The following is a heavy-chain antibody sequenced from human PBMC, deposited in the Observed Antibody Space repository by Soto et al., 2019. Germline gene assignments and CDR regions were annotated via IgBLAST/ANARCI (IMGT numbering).Heavy chain of an antibody. CDR3: ARYSGSSTREYFQH. CDR1: GFTFSSYG. V-gene: IGHV3-21*01. J-gene: IGHJ1*01. Sequence: GWSLGLSCAASGFTFSSYGMHWVRQAPGKGLEWVSSISSSSSYIYYADSVKGRFTISRDNAKNSLYLQMNSLRAEDTAVYYCARYSGSSTREYFQHWGQGTLVTVSS. CDR2: ISSSSSYI. D-gene: IGHD2-2*01.